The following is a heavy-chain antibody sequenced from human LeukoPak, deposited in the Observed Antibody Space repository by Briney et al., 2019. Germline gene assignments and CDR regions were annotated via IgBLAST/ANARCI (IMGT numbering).Heavy chain of an antibody. Sequence: ASVKVSCKASGYTFTGYYMHWVRQAPGQGLEWMGRINPNSGGTNYAQKFQGRVTMTRDTSISTAYMELSRLRSDDTAVYYYARDVAYDSSGYYSVDYWGQGTLVTVSS. CDR3: ARDVAYDSSGYYSVDY. V-gene: IGHV1-2*06. D-gene: IGHD3-22*01. J-gene: IGHJ4*02. CDR1: GYTFTGYY. CDR2: INPNSGGT.